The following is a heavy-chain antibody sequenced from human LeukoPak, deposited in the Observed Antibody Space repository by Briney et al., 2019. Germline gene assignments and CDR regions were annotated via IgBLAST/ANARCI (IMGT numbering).Heavy chain of an antibody. Sequence: GGSLRLSCAASGFSFSSYEMNWVRQAPGKGLEWVAYISNSGSSIYYADSVKGRFTISRDNGKNSLYLQMNSLRAEDTAVYYCASQLGDASDIWGQGTMVTVSS. J-gene: IGHJ3*02. CDR2: ISNSGSSI. CDR3: ASQLGDASDI. D-gene: IGHD6-13*01. CDR1: GFSFSSYE. V-gene: IGHV3-48*03.